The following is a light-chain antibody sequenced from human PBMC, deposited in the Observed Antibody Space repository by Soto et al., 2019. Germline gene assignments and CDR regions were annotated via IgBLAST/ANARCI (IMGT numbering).Light chain of an antibody. CDR1: QSISSW. J-gene: IGKJ5*01. CDR2: AAS. V-gene: IGKV1-12*01. Sequence: DIERTHARGARSSSVGGIFRSTWRSSQSISSWLAWYQQKPGKAPKLLIYAASSLQSGVPPRFSGSGSGTDFTLTISSLEPEDSAVYYCQQRNIWPPVTFGQGTRLEIK. CDR3: QQRNIWPPVT.